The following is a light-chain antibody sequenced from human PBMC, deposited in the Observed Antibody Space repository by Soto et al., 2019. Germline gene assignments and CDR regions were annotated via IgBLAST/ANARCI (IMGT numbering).Light chain of an antibody. CDR2: GAS. J-gene: IGKJ4*01. CDR3: QQYGSSPLT. Sequence: ERVLTQSPGPLSLCPGERATLSGRASQSVRSRYLAWYQQRPGQAPRRLIFGASSRATGIPDRFSGSGSGTDFTLTISRLEPEDFAVYYCQQYGSSPLTVGGGTKVEIK. CDR1: QSVRSRY. V-gene: IGKV3-20*01.